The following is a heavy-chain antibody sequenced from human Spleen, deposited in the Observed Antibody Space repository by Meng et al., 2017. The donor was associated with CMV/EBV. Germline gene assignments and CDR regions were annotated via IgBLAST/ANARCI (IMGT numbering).Heavy chain of an antibody. D-gene: IGHD1/OR15-1a*01. CDR1: GFTFNIYW. CDR3: ARGGAVAGTWYFDL. V-gene: IGHV3-23*01. J-gene: IGHJ2*01. Sequence: GESLKISCAASGFTFNIYWMSWVRQAPGKGLEWVSTITGTGGHSYYADSVKGRLTISRDNSKNALFLQMSSLGADDTAVYYCARGGAVAGTWYFDLWGRGTLVTVSS. CDR2: ITGTGGHS.